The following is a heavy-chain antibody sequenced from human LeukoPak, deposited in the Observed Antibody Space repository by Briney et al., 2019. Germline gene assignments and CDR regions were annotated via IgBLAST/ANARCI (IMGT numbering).Heavy chain of an antibody. D-gene: IGHD3-9*01. CDR3: ARAHPDIFDWLLSYAFDI. J-gene: IGHJ3*02. CDR1: GYTFTSYD. Sequence: ASVKVSCKASGYTFTSYDINWVRQATGQGLEWMGWMNPNSGNTGYAQKFQGRVTMTRNTSISTAYKELSSLRSEDTAVYYCARAHPDIFDWLLSYAFDIWGEGTMVTVSS. CDR2: MNPNSGNT. V-gene: IGHV1-8*01.